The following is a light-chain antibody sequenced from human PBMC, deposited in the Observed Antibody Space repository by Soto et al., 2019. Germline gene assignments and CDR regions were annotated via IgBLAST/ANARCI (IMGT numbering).Light chain of an antibody. Sequence: DIQMTQSPSSLSASVGDRVTITCRASQNIGVYLNWYQKKPGKAPKLLIHAASSLHSGVPSRFSGSVSGSDFTFTISNLQPEDVATYFCQHYHTLPPELTFGQGTRLEIK. CDR3: QHYHTLPPELT. V-gene: IGKV1-33*01. CDR2: AAS. CDR1: QNIGVY. J-gene: IGKJ5*01.